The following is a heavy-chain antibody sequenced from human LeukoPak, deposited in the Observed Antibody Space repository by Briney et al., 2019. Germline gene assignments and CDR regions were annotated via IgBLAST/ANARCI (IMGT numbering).Heavy chain of an antibody. Sequence: GGSLRLSCAASKFTFSSYEMNWVRQAPGKGLEWVSYIGTSGRTIFHADSVKGRFTISRDNAKNSLYLQMNSLRAEDTAVYYCAKPSGWHHDSWGQGTLVTVSS. V-gene: IGHV3-48*03. CDR2: IGTSGRTI. J-gene: IGHJ4*02. D-gene: IGHD6-19*01. CDR1: KFTFSSYE. CDR3: AKPSGWHHDS.